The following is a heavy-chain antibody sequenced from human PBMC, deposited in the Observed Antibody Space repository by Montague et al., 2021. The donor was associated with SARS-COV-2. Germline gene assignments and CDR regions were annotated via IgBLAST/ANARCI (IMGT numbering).Heavy chain of an antibody. V-gene: IGHV4-34*01. J-gene: IGHJ6*02. CDR2: INHSGST. CDR1: GGSFSGYY. D-gene: IGHD3-3*01. CDR3: ARGPGVVIILAIYYYGMDV. Sequence: ETLSLTCAVYGGSFSGYYWSWIRQPPGRGLEWIGEINHSGSTNYNPSLKSRVTLSVDTSKNQFSLKLSSVTAADTAVYYCARGPGVVIILAIYYYGMDVWGQGTTVTVSS.